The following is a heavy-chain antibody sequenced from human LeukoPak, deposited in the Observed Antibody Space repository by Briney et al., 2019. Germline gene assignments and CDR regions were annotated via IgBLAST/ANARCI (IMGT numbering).Heavy chain of an antibody. CDR1: GGSFSGYY. Sequence: PSETLSLTCAVYGGSFSGYYWSWIRQPPGKGLEWIGEINHSGSTNYNPSLKSRVTISVDTFKNQFSLRLSSVTAADTAVYYCARARGAVAGPYYFDYWGQGTLVTVSS. CDR2: INHSGST. V-gene: IGHV4-34*01. CDR3: ARARGAVAGPYYFDY. D-gene: IGHD6-19*01. J-gene: IGHJ4*02.